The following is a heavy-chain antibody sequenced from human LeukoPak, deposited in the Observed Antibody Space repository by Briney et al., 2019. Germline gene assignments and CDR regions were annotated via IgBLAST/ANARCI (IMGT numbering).Heavy chain of an antibody. D-gene: IGHD5-18*01. CDR3: ARHKGYTYGYGDY. CDR2: IYYSGST. J-gene: IGHJ4*02. Sequence: SSETLSLTCTVSGGSISSSSFYWGWVRQPPGKGLEWIGNIYYSGSTYYNPSLKSRVTISVATSKNQFSLKLSSVIAADTAVYYCARHKGYTYGYGDYWGQGTLVTVSS. V-gene: IGHV4-39*01. CDR1: GGSISSSSFY.